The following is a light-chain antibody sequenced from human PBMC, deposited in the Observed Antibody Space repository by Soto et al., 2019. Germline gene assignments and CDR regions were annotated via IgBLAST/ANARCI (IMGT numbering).Light chain of an antibody. CDR1: TSDVGRYNY. J-gene: IGLJ3*02. V-gene: IGLV2-14*03. Sequence: QSVLTQPASVSGSPAQSITISCTGTTSDVGRYNYVSWYQQHPGKVPELMIFDVNNRPSGVSNRFSGSKSGNTASLIISGLQADDEADYYCSSFTSTNTVVFGGGTKLTVL. CDR2: DVN. CDR3: SSFTSTNTVV.